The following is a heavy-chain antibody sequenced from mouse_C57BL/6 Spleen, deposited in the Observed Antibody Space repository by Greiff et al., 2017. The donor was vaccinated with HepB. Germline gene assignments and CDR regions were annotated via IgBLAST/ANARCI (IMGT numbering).Heavy chain of an antibody. J-gene: IGHJ3*01. Sequence: LEESGAELARPGASVKMSCKASGYTFTSYTMHWVKQRPGQGLEWIGYINPSSGYTKYNQKFKDKATLTADKSSSTAYMQLSSLTSEDSAVYYCASYPGGFAYWGQGTLVTVSA. CDR3: ASYPGGFAY. CDR2: INPSSGYT. V-gene: IGHV1-4*01. CDR1: GYTFTSYT.